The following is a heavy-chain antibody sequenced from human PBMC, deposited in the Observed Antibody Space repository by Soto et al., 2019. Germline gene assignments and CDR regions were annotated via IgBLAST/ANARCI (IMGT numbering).Heavy chain of an antibody. CDR3: ARRYSSSFDY. Sequence: SETLSLTCTVSGGSISSYYWSWIRQPPGKGLEWIGYIYHSGSTNYNPSLKSRVTISVDTSKNQFSLKLSSVTAADTAVYYCARRYSSSFDYWGQGTLVTVSS. CDR2: IYHSGST. V-gene: IGHV4-59*08. D-gene: IGHD6-13*01. CDR1: GGSISSYY. J-gene: IGHJ4*02.